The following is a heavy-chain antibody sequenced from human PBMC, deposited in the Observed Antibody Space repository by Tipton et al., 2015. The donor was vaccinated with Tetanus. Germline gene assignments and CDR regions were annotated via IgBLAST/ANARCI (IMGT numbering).Heavy chain of an antibody. J-gene: IGHJ5*02. CDR1: GGSFSGYY. V-gene: IGHV4-34*01. CDR2: INHSGST. CDR3: ARAEAIFGVVIRFGWFDP. Sequence: TLSLTCAVYGGSFSGYYWSWIRQPPGKGLEWIGEINHSGSTNYNPSLKSRVTISVDTSKNQSSLRLSSVTAADTAVYYCARAEAIFGVVIRFGWFDPWGQGTLVTVSS. D-gene: IGHD3-3*01.